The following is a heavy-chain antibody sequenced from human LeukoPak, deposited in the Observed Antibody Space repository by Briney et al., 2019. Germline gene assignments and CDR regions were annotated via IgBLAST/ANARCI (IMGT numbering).Heavy chain of an antibody. CDR3: ASGRRLLITMVRGVIRFDP. V-gene: IGHV1-8*01. CDR2: MNPNSGNT. D-gene: IGHD3-10*01. J-gene: IGHJ5*02. Sequence: ASVKVSCKASGYTFTSYDINWVRQATGQGLEWMGWMNPNSGNTGYAQKFQGRVTMTRNTSISTAYMELSSLRSEDTAVYYCASGRRLLITMVRGVIRFDPWGQGTLVTVSS. CDR1: GYTFTSYD.